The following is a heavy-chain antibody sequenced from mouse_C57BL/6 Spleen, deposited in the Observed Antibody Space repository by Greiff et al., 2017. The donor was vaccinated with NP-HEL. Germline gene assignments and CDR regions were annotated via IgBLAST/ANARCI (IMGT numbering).Heavy chain of an antibody. CDR3: ARYGYEAWFAY. CDR1: GYTFTSYW. V-gene: IGHV1-72*01. CDR2: IDPYSGGT. D-gene: IGHD2-2*01. J-gene: IGHJ3*01. Sequence: QVQLQQPGAELVKPGASVKLSCKASGYTFTSYWMHWVKQRPGRGLEWIGRIDPYSGGTKYNEKFKSKATLTVDKPASTAYMQLSSLTSEDSAVDYCARYGYEAWFAYWGQGTLVTVSA.